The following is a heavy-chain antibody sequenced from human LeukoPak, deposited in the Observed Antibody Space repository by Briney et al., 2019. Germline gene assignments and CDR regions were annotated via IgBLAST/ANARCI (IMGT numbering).Heavy chain of an antibody. V-gene: IGHV1-69*04. D-gene: IGHD2-15*01. CDR3: ATAELVVAAEYYIDY. Sequence: SVKVSCKASGGTFSSYAISWVRQAPGQGLEWMGRIIPILGIANYAQKFQGRVTITADKSTSTAYMELSSLRSEDTAVYYCATAELVVAAEYYIDYWGQGTPVTVSS. CDR2: IIPILGIA. CDR1: GGTFSSYA. J-gene: IGHJ4*02.